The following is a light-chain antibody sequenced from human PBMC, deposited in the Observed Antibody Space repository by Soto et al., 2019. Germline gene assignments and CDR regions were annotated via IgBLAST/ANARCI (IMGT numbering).Light chain of an antibody. CDR1: QSISSW. CDR2: RAS. CDR3: QQYDTSSPT. V-gene: IGKV1-5*03. J-gene: IGKJ1*01. Sequence: DTQMTQSPSTLSASVGDRVTITCRASQSISSWLAWYQQRPGRAHQLLIYRASSLQSGVPSMFSGSGSGTEFTLTISSLQPDDFATYYCQQYDTSSPTFGQGTKVEIK.